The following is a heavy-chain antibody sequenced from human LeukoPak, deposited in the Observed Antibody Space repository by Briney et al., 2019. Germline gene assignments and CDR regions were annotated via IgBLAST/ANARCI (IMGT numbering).Heavy chain of an antibody. CDR1: GFTFSSYE. CDR3: ARVVAGVYYFDY. V-gene: IGHV3-48*03. J-gene: IGHJ4*02. Sequence: PGGSLRLSXAASGFTFSSYEMNWVRQAPGKGLECGSYISSSGTTIYYADSVKGRFNISRDNAKNSLYLQMNSLRAEDTAVYYCARVVAGVYYFDYWGQGTLVTVSS. D-gene: IGHD6-19*01. CDR2: ISSSGTTI.